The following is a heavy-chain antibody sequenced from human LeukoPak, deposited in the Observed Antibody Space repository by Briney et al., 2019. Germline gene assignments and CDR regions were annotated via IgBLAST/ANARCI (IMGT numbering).Heavy chain of an antibody. CDR3: NFRQDY. J-gene: IGHJ4*02. CDR2: IYNDGRA. CDR1: GFTVSTNY. V-gene: IGHV3-53*01. Sequence: GGSLRLSCATSGFTVSTNYVSWVRQAPGKGLEWVSLIYNDGRADYADSVEGRFAISRDSSKDTVYLQMNSLRADDTAVYYCNFRQDYWGQGILVTVSS.